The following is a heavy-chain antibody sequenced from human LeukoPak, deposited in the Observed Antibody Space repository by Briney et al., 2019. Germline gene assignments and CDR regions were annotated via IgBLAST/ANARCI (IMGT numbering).Heavy chain of an antibody. J-gene: IGHJ4*02. CDR2: INHSGST. V-gene: IGHV4-34*01. CDR1: GGSFSGYY. Sequence: SETLSLTCAVYGGSFSGYYWSWIRQPPGKGLEWIGEINHSGSTNYNPSLKSRVTISVDTSKNQFSLKLSSVTAADTAVYYCAGQAAAAPFDYWGQGTLVTVSS. D-gene: IGHD6-13*01. CDR3: AGQAAAAPFDY.